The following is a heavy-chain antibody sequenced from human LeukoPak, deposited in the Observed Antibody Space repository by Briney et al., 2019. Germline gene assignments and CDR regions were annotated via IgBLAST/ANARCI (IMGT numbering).Heavy chain of an antibody. CDR3: CRWRTTSMLYS. V-gene: IGHV3-49*04. J-gene: IGHJ4*02. CDR1: GFTFGDYA. CDR2: IRGKDRGETT. Sequence: GGSLRLSCTASGFTFGDYAITWVRQTPGKGLECVASIRGKDRGETTEYAASVKGRFTISRDDSSSIAYLQMNSLKSEDTGAYYCCRWRTTSMLYSWGQGTLVTVSS. D-gene: IGHD2/OR15-2a*01.